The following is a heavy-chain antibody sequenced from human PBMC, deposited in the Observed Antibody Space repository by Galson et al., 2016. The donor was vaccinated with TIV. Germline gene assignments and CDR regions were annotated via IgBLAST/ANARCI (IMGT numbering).Heavy chain of an antibody. J-gene: IGHJ6*02. V-gene: IGHV3-66*02. CDR3: ARDRIVDASYYYYYFGLDV. CDR2: LSDGGNT. Sequence: SLRLSCAASGLSVNINYMTWVRQAPGKGLEWVSLLSDGGNTYYPDSVKGRFTISRDNSKNTLYLQMNSLRVEDTAVYYCARDRIVDASYYYYYFGLDVWGLETAVTISS. CDR1: GLSVNINY. D-gene: IGHD1-26*01.